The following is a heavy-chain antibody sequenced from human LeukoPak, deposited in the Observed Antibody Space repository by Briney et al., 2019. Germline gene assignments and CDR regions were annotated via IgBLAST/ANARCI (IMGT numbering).Heavy chain of an antibody. CDR3: AKGVGYCSGGSCQQFDY. D-gene: IGHD2-15*01. V-gene: IGHV3-74*01. CDR1: GFTFSSYE. CDR2: INSDGRST. Sequence: GGSLRLSCAASGFTFSSYEMNWVRQAPGKGLVWVSRINSDGRSTNYADSVKGRFTISRDNAKNTLYLQMNSLRAEDTAVYYCAKGVGYCSGGSCQQFDYWGQGTLVTVSS. J-gene: IGHJ4*02.